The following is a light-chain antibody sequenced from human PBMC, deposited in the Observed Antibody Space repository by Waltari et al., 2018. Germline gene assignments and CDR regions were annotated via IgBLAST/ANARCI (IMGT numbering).Light chain of an antibody. Sequence: QSALTQPRPVSGSPGQSVTISCTGTSSDVGGHNYVSWYQQHPGKAPKLMIYDVSKRPSGVPGRFSGSKSGNTASLTSSGLQAEDEADYYCCSYAGSYVFGTGTKVTVL. CDR1: SSDVGGHNY. CDR2: DVS. CDR3: CSYAGSYV. V-gene: IGLV2-11*01. J-gene: IGLJ1*01.